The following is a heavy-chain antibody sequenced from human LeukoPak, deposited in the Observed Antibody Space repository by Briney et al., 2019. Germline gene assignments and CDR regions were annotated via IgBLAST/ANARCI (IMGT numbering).Heavy chain of an antibody. CDR2: ISGSGGST. V-gene: IGHV3-23*01. Sequence: LRLSCAASGFTFSSYAMSWVRQAPGKGVEWVSAISGSGGSTYYADSVKGRFTISRDNSKNTLYLQMNSLRAEDTAVCYCAKDRHSGSLDAFDIWGQGTMVTVSS. J-gene: IGHJ3*02. CDR3: AKDRHSGSLDAFDI. CDR1: GFTFSSYA. D-gene: IGHD1-26*01.